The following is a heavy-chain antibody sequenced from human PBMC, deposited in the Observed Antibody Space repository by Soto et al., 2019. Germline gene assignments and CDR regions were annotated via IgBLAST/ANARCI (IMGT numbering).Heavy chain of an antibody. CDR2: ISTSGGTI. V-gene: IGHV3-48*01. Sequence: PGGFLRLSCAASGFTFSSYAMNWVRQAPGKGLEWISYISTSGGTIYYADSVGGRFTISRDNAQNSLSLQMNSLRAEDTAVYYCARDALDEYSSGWILGYYYGMDVWGQGTTVTVSS. J-gene: IGHJ6*02. CDR3: ARDALDEYSSGWILGYYYGMDV. D-gene: IGHD6-19*01. CDR1: GFTFSSYA.